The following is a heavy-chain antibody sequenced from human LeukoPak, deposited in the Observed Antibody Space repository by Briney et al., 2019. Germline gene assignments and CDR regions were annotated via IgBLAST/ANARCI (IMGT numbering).Heavy chain of an antibody. J-gene: IGHJ1*01. CDR3: ASSGGYTKYFQH. CDR2: IYYSGST. CDR1: GGSISSGGYY. Sequence: PSQTPSLTCTVSGGSISSGGYYWSWIRQPPGKGLEWIGYIYYSGSTYYNPSPKSRVTISVDTSKNQFSLKLSSVTAADTAVYYCASSGGYTKYFQHWGQGTLVTVSS. V-gene: IGHV4-30-4*01. D-gene: IGHD6-13*01.